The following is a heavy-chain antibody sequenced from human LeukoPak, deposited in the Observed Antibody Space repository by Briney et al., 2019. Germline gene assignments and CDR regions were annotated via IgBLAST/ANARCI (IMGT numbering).Heavy chain of an antibody. D-gene: IGHD1-26*01. Sequence: SQTLSLTCTVSGGSISSGGYYWSWIRQHPGKGLEWIGYIYYSGSTYYNPSLKSRVTISVDTSKNRFSLKLSSVTAADTAVYYCARDVGATTGIDFWGQGTLVTVSS. CDR3: ARDVGATTGIDF. CDR1: GGSISSGGYY. CDR2: IYYSGST. J-gene: IGHJ4*02. V-gene: IGHV4-31*03.